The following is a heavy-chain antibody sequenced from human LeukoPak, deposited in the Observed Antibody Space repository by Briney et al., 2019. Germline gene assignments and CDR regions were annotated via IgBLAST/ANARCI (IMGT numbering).Heavy chain of an antibody. D-gene: IGHD2-21*02. CDR3: AKDRPAYCGGDCYSRY. CDR2: ISYDGGNK. J-gene: IGHJ4*02. CDR1: GFTFSSYG. Sequence: GGSLRLSCAASGFTFSSYGMHWVRQAPGKGLEWVAVISYDGGNKYYADSVKGRFTISRDNSKNTLYLQMNSLRAEDTAVYYCAKDRPAYCGGDCYSRYWGQGTLVTVSS. V-gene: IGHV3-30*18.